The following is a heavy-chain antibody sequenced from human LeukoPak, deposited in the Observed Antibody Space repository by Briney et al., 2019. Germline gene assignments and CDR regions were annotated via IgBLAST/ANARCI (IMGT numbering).Heavy chain of an antibody. V-gene: IGHV1-2*02. D-gene: IGHD3-9*01. CDR1: GYTFTGYY. CDR2: INPNSGGT. CDR3: ARTLRYFDWLANPNWFDP. Sequence: ASVKVSCKASGYTFTGYYMHWVRQAPGQGLEWMGLINPNSGGTNYAQKFQGRVTMTRDTSISTAYMELSRLRSDDTAVYYCARTLRYFDWLANPNWFDPWGQGTLVTVSS. J-gene: IGHJ5*02.